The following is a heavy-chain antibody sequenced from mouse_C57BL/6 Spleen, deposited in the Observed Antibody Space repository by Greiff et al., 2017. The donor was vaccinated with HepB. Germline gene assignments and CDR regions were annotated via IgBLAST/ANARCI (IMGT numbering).Heavy chain of an antibody. D-gene: IGHD2-1*01. J-gene: IGHJ4*01. CDR3: AREETVYYGNWNYAMDY. CDR2: IYPGSGNT. Sequence: QVQLKQSGAELVRPGASVKLSCKASGYTFTDYYINWVKQRPGQGLEWIARIYPGSGNTYYNEKFKGKATLTAEKSSSTAYMQLSSLTSEDSAVYFCAREETVYYGNWNYAMDYWGQGTSVTVSS. V-gene: IGHV1-76*01. CDR1: GYTFTDYY.